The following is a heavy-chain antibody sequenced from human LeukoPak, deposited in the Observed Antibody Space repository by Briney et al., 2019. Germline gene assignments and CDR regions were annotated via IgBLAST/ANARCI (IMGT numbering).Heavy chain of an antibody. J-gene: IGHJ4*02. CDR1: GGSISSYY. D-gene: IGHD3-16*01. Sequence: SETLSLTCTVSGGSISSYYWSWIRQPPGKGLEWIGYIYYSGSTNYNPSLKSRVTISVDTSKNQFSLKLNSVTTADTAVYYCTRGAGWLIDYWGQGILVTVSS. CDR2: IYYSGST. V-gene: IGHV4-59*01. CDR3: TRGAGWLIDY.